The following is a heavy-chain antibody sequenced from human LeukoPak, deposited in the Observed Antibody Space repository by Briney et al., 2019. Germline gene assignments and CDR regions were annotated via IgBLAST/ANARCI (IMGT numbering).Heavy chain of an antibody. D-gene: IGHD3-3*01. V-gene: IGHV3-11*04. J-gene: IGHJ4*02. CDR3: ARSMIFGVVH. Sequence: PAGTLSLSCAASGFTFSDYYMSWIRQAPGKGLEWVSYISSSSSIIYYADSVRGRCTTSRDNAKNSLYLQMNRLSAEDTAVYCCARSMIFGVVHWGQRALVTVSS. CDR2: ISSSSSII. CDR1: GFTFSDYY.